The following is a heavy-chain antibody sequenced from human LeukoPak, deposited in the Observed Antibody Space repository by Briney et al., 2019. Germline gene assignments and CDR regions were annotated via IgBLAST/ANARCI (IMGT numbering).Heavy chain of an antibody. Sequence: ASVKVSCKASGYTFTSYDINWVRQATGQGLEWMGWMNPNSGNTGYAQKFQGRVTMTRNTSISTAYMELSSLRSDDTAVYYCARGSKPNYYGSGSYLYWGQGTLVTVSS. CDR3: ARGSKPNYYGSGSYLY. D-gene: IGHD3-10*01. V-gene: IGHV1-8*01. CDR2: MNPNSGNT. CDR1: GYTFTSYD. J-gene: IGHJ4*02.